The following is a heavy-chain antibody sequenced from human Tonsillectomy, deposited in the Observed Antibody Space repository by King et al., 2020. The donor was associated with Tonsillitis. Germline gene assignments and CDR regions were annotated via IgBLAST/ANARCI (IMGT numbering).Heavy chain of an antibody. CDR2: ISWNSNKI. Sequence: VQLVESGGGLVQPGRSLRLSCAASGFMFDESAMHWVRQAPGKGLEWVSGISWNSNKIGYADSVKGRFTISRDNAKNSLYLQMNSLRTEDTALYYCAKDIQDDFWSGFFDYWGQGTLVTVSS. V-gene: IGHV3-9*01. J-gene: IGHJ4*02. CDR1: GFMFDESA. D-gene: IGHD3-3*01. CDR3: AKDIQDDFWSGFFDY.